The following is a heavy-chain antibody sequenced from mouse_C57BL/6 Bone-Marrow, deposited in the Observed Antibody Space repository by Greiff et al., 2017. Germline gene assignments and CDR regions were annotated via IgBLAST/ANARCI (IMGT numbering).Heavy chain of an antibody. D-gene: IGHD1-1*01. V-gene: IGHV5-6*01. CDR2: ISSGGSYT. CDR1: GFTFSSYG. CDR3: ARRDYGSSYRYFDY. J-gene: IGHJ2*01. Sequence: EVQVVESGGDLVKPGGSLKLSCAASGFTFSSYGMSWVRQTPDKRLEWVATISSGGSYTYYPDSVKGRFTISRDNAKNTLYLQMSSLKSEDTAMYYCARRDYGSSYRYFDYWGQGTTLTVSS.